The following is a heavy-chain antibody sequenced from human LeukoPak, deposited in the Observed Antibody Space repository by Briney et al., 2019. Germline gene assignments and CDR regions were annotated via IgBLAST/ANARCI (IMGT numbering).Heavy chain of an antibody. CDR1: GFTFSSYG. V-gene: IGHV3-30*03. CDR2: ISYDGSNK. Sequence: GGSLRLSCAASGFTFSSYGMHWVRQAPGKGLEWVAVISYDGSNKYYADSVKGRFTISRDNSKNTLYLQMNSLKTEDTAVYHCVRGYSGVSVYAFDIWGQGTMVTVSS. D-gene: IGHD1-26*01. CDR3: VRGYSGVSVYAFDI. J-gene: IGHJ3*02.